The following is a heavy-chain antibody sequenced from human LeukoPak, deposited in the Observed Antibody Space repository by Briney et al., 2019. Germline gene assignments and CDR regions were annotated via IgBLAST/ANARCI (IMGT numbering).Heavy chain of an antibody. CDR2: INSDGSST. J-gene: IGHJ4*02. CDR3: AKGLTAMVPPYVDY. V-gene: IGHV3-74*01. CDR1: GFTFSSYW. Sequence: PGGSLRLSCAASGFTFSSYWMHWVRQAPGKGLVWVSRINSDGSSTSYADSVKGRFTISRDNAKNTLYLQMNSLRAEDTAVYYCAKGLTAMVPPYVDYWGQGTLVTVSS. D-gene: IGHD5-18*01.